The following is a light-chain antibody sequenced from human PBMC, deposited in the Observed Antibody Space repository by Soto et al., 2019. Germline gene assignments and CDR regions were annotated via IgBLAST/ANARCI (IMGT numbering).Light chain of an antibody. CDR2: DVN. CDR1: SSDVGGYNC. J-gene: IGLJ2*01. CDR3: SSCTSSVTVV. Sequence: QSVLTQPASVSGSPGQSITISCTGTSSDVGGYNCVSWYQQHPDKAPKLMIYDVNNRPSGLSNRFSGSKSGNTASLTISGLQAEDEADYYCSSCTSSVTVVFGGGTKVTVL. V-gene: IGLV2-14*01.